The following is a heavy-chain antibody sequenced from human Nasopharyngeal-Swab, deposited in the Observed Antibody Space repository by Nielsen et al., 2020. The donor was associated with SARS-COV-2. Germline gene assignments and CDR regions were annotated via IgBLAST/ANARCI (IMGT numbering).Heavy chain of an antibody. D-gene: IGHD4/OR15-4a*01. V-gene: IGHV4-39*01. CDR3: ARQPSMVHYYYYGMDV. J-gene: IGHJ6*02. Sequence: WIRQPPGQGLEWIGNIYYSGSTYYSPSLKSRLTISVDTSKNQFSLKLSSVTAADTAVYYCARQPSMVHYYYYGMDVWGQGTTVTVSS. CDR2: IYYSGST.